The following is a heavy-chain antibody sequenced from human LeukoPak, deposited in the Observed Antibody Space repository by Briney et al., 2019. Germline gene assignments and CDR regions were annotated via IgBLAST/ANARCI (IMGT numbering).Heavy chain of an antibody. Sequence: GGSLRLSCAASGFTFSNYWMQWVRQAPGKGLVWVSRVSSDGSSRNYAASVKGRFTISRDNAKNTLYLQMISLRAEDTAVYYCASASSHRIAAGGDYWGQGTLVTVSS. J-gene: IGHJ4*02. CDR1: GFTFSNYW. CDR2: VSSDGSSR. CDR3: ASASSHRIAAGGDY. D-gene: IGHD6-13*01. V-gene: IGHV3-74*01.